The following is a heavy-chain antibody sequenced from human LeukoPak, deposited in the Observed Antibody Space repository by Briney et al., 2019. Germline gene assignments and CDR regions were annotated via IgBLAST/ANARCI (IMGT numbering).Heavy chain of an antibody. D-gene: IGHD3-9*01. J-gene: IGHJ4*02. Sequence: GGSLRLSCAASGFTFSSYAMSWVRQAPGKGLEWVSAISGSGGSTYYADSVKGRFTISRDNSKNTLYLQMNSLRAEDTAVYYCAKPPAGDYDILTGDYPNWGQGTLVTVSS. CDR3: AKPPAGDYDILTGDYPN. V-gene: IGHV3-23*01. CDR2: ISGSGGST. CDR1: GFTFSSYA.